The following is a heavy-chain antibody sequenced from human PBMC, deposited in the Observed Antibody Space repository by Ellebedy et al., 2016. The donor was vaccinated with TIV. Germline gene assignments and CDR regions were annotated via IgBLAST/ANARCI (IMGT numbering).Heavy chain of an antibody. CDR1: GYSFTSYW. J-gene: IGHJ6*02. D-gene: IGHD1-26*01. CDR3: ARLVGANNYYYGMDV. CDR2: IYPGDSDT. V-gene: IGHV5-51*01. Sequence: GESLKISXKGSGYSFTSYWIGWVRQMPGKGLAWVGIIYPGDSDTRYSPSFQGQVTISADKSISTAYLQWSSLKASDTAMYYCARLVGANNYYYGMDVWGQGTTVTVSS.